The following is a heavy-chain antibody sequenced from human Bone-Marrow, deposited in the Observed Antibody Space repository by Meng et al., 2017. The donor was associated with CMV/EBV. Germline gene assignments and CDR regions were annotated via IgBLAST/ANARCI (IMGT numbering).Heavy chain of an antibody. J-gene: IGHJ4*02. V-gene: IGHV1-2*02. CDR2: INPNSGGT. CDR1: GYTFTGYY. CDR3: ARGKQYYDFWSGYLY. D-gene: IGHD3-3*01. Sequence: ASVKVSCKASGYTFTGYYMHWVRQAPGQGLEWMGWINPNSGGTNYAQKFQGRVTMTTDTSISTVFMELSGLRSEDTAVYYCARGKQYYDFWSGYLYWGQGTLATFSS.